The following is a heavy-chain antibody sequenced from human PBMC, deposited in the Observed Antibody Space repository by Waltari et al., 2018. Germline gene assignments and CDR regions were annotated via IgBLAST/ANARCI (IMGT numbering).Heavy chain of an antibody. D-gene: IGHD3-22*01. V-gene: IGHV4-39*01. CDR3: ARLYDSSGYYPYYFDY. CDR2: IYYSGST. J-gene: IGHJ4*02. Sequence: QLQLQESGPGLVKPSETLSLTCTVSGGSLSSSSYYWGWIRQPPGRGLEWVGSIYYSGSTYYNPSLKSRDTISVDTSKNQFSLKLISVTAADTAVYYCARLYDSSGYYPYYFDYWGQGTLVTVSS. CDR1: GGSLSSSSYY.